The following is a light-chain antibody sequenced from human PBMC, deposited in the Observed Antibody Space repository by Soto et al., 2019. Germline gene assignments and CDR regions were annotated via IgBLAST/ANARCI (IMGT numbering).Light chain of an antibody. CDR2: AAS. CDR3: QHYNSYSEA. J-gene: IGKJ1*01. V-gene: IGKV1-6*01. Sequence: AIQMTQSPSSLSASVGDRVPITCRASQGIRNDLGWYQQKPGKAPKLLIYAASSLQSGVPSRFSGSGSGTEFTLTISSLQPDDFATYYCQHYNSYSEAFGQGTKVDIK. CDR1: QGIRND.